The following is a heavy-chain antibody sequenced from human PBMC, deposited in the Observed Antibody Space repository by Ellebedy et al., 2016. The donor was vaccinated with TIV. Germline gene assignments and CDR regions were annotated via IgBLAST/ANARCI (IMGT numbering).Heavy chain of an antibody. D-gene: IGHD3-9*01. J-gene: IGHJ4*02. CDR2: IYHIGST. V-gene: IGHV4-38-2*02. CDR1: NYSISSGSY. Sequence: SETLSLTCTVSNYSISSGSYWGWIRQPPGKGLEWIGSIYHIGSTYYNPSLKSRVTISVDTSKNQLYLKLSSLTAADTAVYYCASGYYDTLTGSTGGDFDSWGQGTLVTVSS. CDR3: ASGYYDTLTGSTGGDFDS.